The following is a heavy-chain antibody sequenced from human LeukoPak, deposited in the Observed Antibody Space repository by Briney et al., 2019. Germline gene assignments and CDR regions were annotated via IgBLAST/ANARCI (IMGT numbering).Heavy chain of an antibody. CDR1: GFTFGSYA. CDR2: ISSNGGST. J-gene: IGHJ4*02. V-gene: IGHV3-64*01. Sequence: GGSLRLSCAASGFTFGSYAMHWVRQAPGKGLEYVSAISSNGGSTYYANSVKGRFTISRDNSKNTLYLQMGSLRAEDMAVYYCARGGYSYGFLVYWGQGTLVTVSS. CDR3: ARGGYSYGFLVY. D-gene: IGHD5-18*01.